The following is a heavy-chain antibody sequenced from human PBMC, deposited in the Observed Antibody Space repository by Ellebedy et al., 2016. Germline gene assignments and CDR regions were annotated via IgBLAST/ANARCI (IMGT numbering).Heavy chain of an antibody. CDR2: IYHSGST. CDR3: ARLGYSSSWVLNFDL. D-gene: IGHD6-13*01. V-gene: IGHV4-4*02. Sequence: SETLSLTCAVSGGSISSSNWWSWVRQPPGKGLEWIGEIYHSGSTNYNPSLKSRVTISVDESKNQFSLKLSSVTAADTAVYYCARLGYSSSWVLNFDLWGRGTLVTVSS. J-gene: IGHJ2*01. CDR1: GGSISSSNW.